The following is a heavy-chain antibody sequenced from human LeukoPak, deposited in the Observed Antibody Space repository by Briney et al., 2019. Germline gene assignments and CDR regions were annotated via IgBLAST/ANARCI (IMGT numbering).Heavy chain of an antibody. CDR2: INTNTGNP. CDR1: GYTFTSYA. D-gene: IGHD3-22*01. CDR3: ARGGTMLEAGRDLDY. V-gene: IGHV7-4-1*02. Sequence: ASVKVSCKASGYTFTSYAMNWVRQAPGQGLEWMGWINTNTGNPTYAQGFTVRFVFSLDTSVSTAYLQISSLKAEDTAVYYCARGGTMLEAGRDLDYWGQGTLVTVSS. J-gene: IGHJ4*02.